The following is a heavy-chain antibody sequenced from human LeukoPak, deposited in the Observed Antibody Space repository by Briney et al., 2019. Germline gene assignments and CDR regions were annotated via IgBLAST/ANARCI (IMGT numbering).Heavy chain of an antibody. CDR1: GFTFSSYG. Sequence: PGGSLRLSCAASGFTFSSYGMSWVRQAPGKGLEWVSAISGSGGSTYYADSVKGRFTISRDNSKNTLYLQMNSLRAEDTAVYYCAKDLVALVGATWVGVYWGQGTLVTVSS. CDR3: AKDLVALVGATWVGVY. V-gene: IGHV3-23*01. CDR2: ISGSGGST. J-gene: IGHJ4*02. D-gene: IGHD1-26*01.